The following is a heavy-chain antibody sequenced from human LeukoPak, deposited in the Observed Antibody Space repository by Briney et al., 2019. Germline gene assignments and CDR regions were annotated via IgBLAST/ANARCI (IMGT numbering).Heavy chain of an antibody. V-gene: IGHV3-30*18. Sequence: GRSLRLSCAASGFTFSNYGMHWVRQAPGKGLEWVAVISYDGSNKYYADSVKGRSAFSRDNSKNTLYLQMSSLRAEDTAVYYCAKEKGIYCSSIDCSPGMDVWGQGTTVTVSS. D-gene: IGHD2-2*01. CDR1: GFTFSNYG. CDR3: AKEKGIYCSSIDCSPGMDV. J-gene: IGHJ6*02. CDR2: ISYDGSNK.